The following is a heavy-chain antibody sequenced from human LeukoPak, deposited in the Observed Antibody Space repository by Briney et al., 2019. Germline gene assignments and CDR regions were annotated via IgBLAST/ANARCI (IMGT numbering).Heavy chain of an antibody. V-gene: IGHV4-30-2*02. CDR1: GGSISSGGYS. CDR3: ARSGSRVLPAAI. D-gene: IGHD2-2*01. CDR2: IYHSGST. J-gene: IGHJ4*02. Sequence: SQTLSLTCAVSGGSISSGGYSWSWIRQPPGKGLEWIGYIYHSGSTYYNPSLKSRVTISVDTSKNQFSLKLSSVTAADTAVYYCARSGSRVLPAAIWGQGTLVTVS.